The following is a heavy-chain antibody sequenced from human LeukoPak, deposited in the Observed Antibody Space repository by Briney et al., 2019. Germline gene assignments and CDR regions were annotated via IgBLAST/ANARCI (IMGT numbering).Heavy chain of an antibody. D-gene: IGHD3-22*01. Sequence: SETLSLTCAVYGGSFSGYYWSWIRQPPGKGLEWIGEINHSGSTNYNPSLKSRVTISVDTSKNQFSLKLSSVTAADTAVYYCARVYYYDNSGYGYWGQGTLVTVSS. CDR3: ARVYYYDNSGYGY. CDR1: GGSFSGYY. CDR2: INHSGST. J-gene: IGHJ4*02. V-gene: IGHV4-34*01.